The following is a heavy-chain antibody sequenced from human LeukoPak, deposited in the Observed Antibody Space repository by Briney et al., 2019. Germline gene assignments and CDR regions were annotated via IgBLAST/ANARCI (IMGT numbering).Heavy chain of an antibody. V-gene: IGHV3-11*01. CDR3: ASRKTGDPYYFDY. J-gene: IGHJ4*02. D-gene: IGHD7-27*01. Sequence: GGSLRLSCAASGFTFSDYYMSWIRQAPGKGQEWVSYISSSGSTIYYADSVKGRFTISRDNAKNSLYLQMNSLRAEDTAVYYCASRKTGDPYYFDYWGQGTLVTVSS. CDR1: GFTFSDYY. CDR2: ISSSGSTI.